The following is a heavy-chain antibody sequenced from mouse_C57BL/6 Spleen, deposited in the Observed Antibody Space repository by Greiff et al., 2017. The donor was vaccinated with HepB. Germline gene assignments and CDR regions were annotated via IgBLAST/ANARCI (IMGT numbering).Heavy chain of an antibody. D-gene: IGHD1-1*01. CDR3: ARGILVLRGYFDY. Sequence: QVQLKQSGPELVKPGASVKISCKASGYSFTSYYIHWVKQRPGQGLEWIGWIYPGSGNTKYNEKFKGKATLTADTSSSTAYMQLSSLTSEDSAVYYCARGILVLRGYFDYWGQGTTLTVSS. CDR2: IYPGSGNT. J-gene: IGHJ2*01. CDR1: GYSFTSYY. V-gene: IGHV1-66*01.